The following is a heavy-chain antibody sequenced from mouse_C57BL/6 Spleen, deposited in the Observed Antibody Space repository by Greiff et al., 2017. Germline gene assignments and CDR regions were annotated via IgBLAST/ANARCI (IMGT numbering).Heavy chain of an antibody. J-gene: IGHJ4*01. Sequence: QVQLKQSGAELVRPGTSVKVSCKASGYAFTNYLIEWVKQRPGQGLEWIGVINPGSGGTNYNEKFKGKATLTADTSSSTAYMQLSSLTTEDSAVYFCARSAYYSNYNAMDYWGQGTSVTVSS. D-gene: IGHD2-5*01. V-gene: IGHV1-54*01. CDR1: GYAFTNYL. CDR2: INPGSGGT. CDR3: ARSAYYSNYNAMDY.